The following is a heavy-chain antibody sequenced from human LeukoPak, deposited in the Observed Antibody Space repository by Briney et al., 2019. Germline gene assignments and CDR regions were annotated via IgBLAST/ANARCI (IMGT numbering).Heavy chain of an antibody. CDR3: ARSGSYRLDY. CDR2: ISGSSPTT. CDR1: GFTVDSYG. V-gene: IGHV3-48*04. D-gene: IGHD1-26*01. J-gene: IGHJ4*02. Sequence: GGSLRLSCVGSGFTVDSYGMAWVRQAPGKGLEWVSYISGSSPTTYYADSVKGRFTISRDIAKNSLYLQMNSLRPDDTAVYYCARSGSYRLDYWGQGTLVTVSS.